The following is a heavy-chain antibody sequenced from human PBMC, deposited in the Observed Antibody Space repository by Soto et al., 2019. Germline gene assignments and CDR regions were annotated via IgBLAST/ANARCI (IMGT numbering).Heavy chain of an antibody. V-gene: IGHV1-18*01. CDR3: AREWSPRTVHYYYYMDV. J-gene: IGHJ6*03. CDR2: ISAYNGNT. CDR1: GYTFTSYG. D-gene: IGHD4-17*01. Sequence: ASVKVSCKASGYTFTSYGISWVRQAPGQGLEWMGWISAYNGNTNYAQKLQGRVTMTTDTSTSTAYMELRSLRSDDTAVYYCAREWSPRTVHYYYYMDVWGKGTTVTVSS.